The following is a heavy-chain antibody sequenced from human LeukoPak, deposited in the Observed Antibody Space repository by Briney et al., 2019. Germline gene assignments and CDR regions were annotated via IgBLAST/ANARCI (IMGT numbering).Heavy chain of an antibody. J-gene: IGHJ4*02. V-gene: IGHV3-53*01. CDR2: IYSGGST. CDR3: AKDGGNSEFDY. D-gene: IGHD4-23*01. CDR1: GFTVNSNY. Sequence: GGSLRLSCAASGFTVNSNYMTWVRQAPGKGLEWVSVIYSGGSTYYADSVKGRFTISRDNSKNTLYLQMNSLRAEDTAVYYCAKDGGNSEFDYWGQGTLVTVSS.